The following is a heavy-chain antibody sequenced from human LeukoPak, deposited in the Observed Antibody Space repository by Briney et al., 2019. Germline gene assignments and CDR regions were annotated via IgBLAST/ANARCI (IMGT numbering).Heavy chain of an antibody. V-gene: IGHV4-38-2*01. CDR2: LYHPDST. J-gene: IGHJ6*03. CDR3: ARQYDSYFYYYLDL. CDR1: GYPFDYAYY. Sequence: PSDTLSLTCCVSGYPFDYAYYRVWVRQPPGKGLEGVGGLYHPDSTYYYPSLKSRVTMSVDTSRNQFSLRLSFVTAADTAVYYCARQYDSYFYYYLDLWGTGTTVTVSS. D-gene: IGHD2-2*01.